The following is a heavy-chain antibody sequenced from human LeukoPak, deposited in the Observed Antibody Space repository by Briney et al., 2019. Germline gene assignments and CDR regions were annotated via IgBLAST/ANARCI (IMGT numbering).Heavy chain of an antibody. J-gene: IGHJ5*02. CDR3: ARDRNYYDSSGYYSESGWFDP. V-gene: IGHV4-31*03. Sequence: SETLSLTCTVSGGSISSGGYYWSWIRQHPGKGLEWIGYIYYSGSTYYNPSLKSRVTLSVDTSKNQFSLKLSSVTAADTAVYYCARDRNYYDSSGYYSESGWFDPWGQGTLVTVSS. CDR2: IYYSGST. D-gene: IGHD3-22*01. CDR1: GGSISSGGYY.